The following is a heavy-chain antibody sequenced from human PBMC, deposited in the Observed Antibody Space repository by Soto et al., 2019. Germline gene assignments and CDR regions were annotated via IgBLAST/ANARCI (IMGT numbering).Heavy chain of an antibody. D-gene: IGHD6-13*01. J-gene: IGHJ4*02. Sequence: EVQLVQSGPEVKKSGECLKISCKGSGFTFTDYWIGWVRQLPGKALEWMAVIYPGDSDIRYNPSFQGHVAISADKSFSTAYLQWSILKASDTVIYYCARLISPVAARPSWGQGTLVSVSS. CDR1: GFTFTDYW. CDR3: ARLISPVAARPS. V-gene: IGHV5-51*01. CDR2: IYPGDSDI.